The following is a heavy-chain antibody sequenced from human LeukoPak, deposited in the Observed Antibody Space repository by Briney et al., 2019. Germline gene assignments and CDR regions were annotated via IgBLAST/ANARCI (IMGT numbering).Heavy chain of an antibody. CDR2: ISYDGSNK. D-gene: IGHD1-26*01. CDR3: AKDGSGTPGGFDY. J-gene: IGHJ4*02. CDR1: GFTFSSYG. Sequence: PGRSLRLSCAASGFTFSSYGMHWVRRAPGKGLEWVAVISYDGSNKYYADSVKGRFTISRDNSKNTLYLQMNSLRAEDTAVYYCAKDGSGTPGGFDYWGQGTLVTVSS. V-gene: IGHV3-30*18.